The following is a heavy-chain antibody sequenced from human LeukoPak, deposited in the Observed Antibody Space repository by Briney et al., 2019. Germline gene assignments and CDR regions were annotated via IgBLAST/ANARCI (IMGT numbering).Heavy chain of an antibody. Sequence: PGGSLRLSCAASGFTFGSYSMNWVRQAPGKGLEWVSSISSSRSYIDYADSVKGRFTISRDNAKNSLYLQMNSLRVEDTAVYFCARRGISGTYYSDAFDIWGQGTMVTVSS. CDR1: GFTFGSYS. CDR3: ARRGISGTYYSDAFDI. D-gene: IGHD1-26*01. V-gene: IGHV3-21*06. CDR2: ISSSRSYI. J-gene: IGHJ3*02.